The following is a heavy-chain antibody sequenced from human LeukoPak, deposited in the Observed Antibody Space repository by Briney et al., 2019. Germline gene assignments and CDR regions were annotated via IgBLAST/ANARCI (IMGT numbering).Heavy chain of an antibody. CDR1: GGSITSSSYY. CDR2: IYYSGST. Sequence: PSETLSLTCTVSGGSITSSSYYWGWIRQPPGKGLEWIGSIYYSGSTHYSPSLKSRVTISVDMSKNQFSLKLSSVTAADTAIYYCAREFGNYGDYWGQGTLVTVSS. J-gene: IGHJ4*02. D-gene: IGHD3-10*01. V-gene: IGHV4-39*07. CDR3: AREFGNYGDY.